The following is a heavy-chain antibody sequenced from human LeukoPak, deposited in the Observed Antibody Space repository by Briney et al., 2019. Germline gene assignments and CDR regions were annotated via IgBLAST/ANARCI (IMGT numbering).Heavy chain of an antibody. CDR3: ARGLSRYSSGWYGFDY. Sequence: SETLSLTCAVYGGSFSGYYWSWIRQPPGKGLEWIGEINHSGSTNYNPSLKSRVTISVDTSKNQFSLKPSSVTAADTAVYYCARGLSRYSSGWYGFDYWGRGTLVTVPS. CDR2: INHSGST. V-gene: IGHV4-34*01. CDR1: GGSFSGYY. D-gene: IGHD6-19*01. J-gene: IGHJ4*02.